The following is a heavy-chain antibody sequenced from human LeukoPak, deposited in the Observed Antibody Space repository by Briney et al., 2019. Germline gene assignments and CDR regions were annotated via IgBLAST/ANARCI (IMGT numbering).Heavy chain of an antibody. CDR2: ISHSGST. CDR1: GGSFSGYY. Sequence: PSETLSLTCAVYGGSFSGYYWSWIRQPPGKGLEWIGEISHSGSTNYNPSLKSRVTISVDTSKNQFSLKLGSVTAADTAVYYCARGVQAAAGTWYYYYYMDVWGKGTTVTVSS. D-gene: IGHD6-13*01. J-gene: IGHJ6*03. CDR3: ARGVQAAAGTWYYYYYMDV. V-gene: IGHV4-34*01.